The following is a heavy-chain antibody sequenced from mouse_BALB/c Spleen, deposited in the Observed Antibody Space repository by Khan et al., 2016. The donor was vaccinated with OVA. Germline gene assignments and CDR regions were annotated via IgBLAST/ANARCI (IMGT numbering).Heavy chain of an antibody. CDR3: ARQPYYHCNIMDY. J-gene: IGHJ4*01. CDR1: GFSLTNYG. V-gene: IGHV2-6-1*01. Sequence: QVQLKQSGPGLAAPSQSLSITCTISGFSLTNYGVHWVRQPPGKGLEWLVVIWRDGSTTYNSAFKSRLTINKDNTQSQVFLKMNSLQTDDTAIYVCARQPYYHCNIMDYWGQGTSVTVSS. D-gene: IGHD2-4*01. CDR2: IWRDGST.